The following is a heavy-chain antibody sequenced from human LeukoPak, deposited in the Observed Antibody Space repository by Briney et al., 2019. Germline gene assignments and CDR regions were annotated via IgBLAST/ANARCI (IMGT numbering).Heavy chain of an antibody. V-gene: IGHV4-39*07. D-gene: IGHD1-26*01. CDR3: ARDPDRYSGSYYFDY. J-gene: IGHJ4*02. CDR2: IYYSGST. Sequence: SETLSLTCTVSGGSISSSSYYWGWVRQPPGKGLEWIGSIYYSGSTYYNPSLKSRVTISVDTSKNQFSLKLSSMTAADTAVYYCARDPDRYSGSYYFDYWGQGTLVTASS. CDR1: GGSISSSSYY.